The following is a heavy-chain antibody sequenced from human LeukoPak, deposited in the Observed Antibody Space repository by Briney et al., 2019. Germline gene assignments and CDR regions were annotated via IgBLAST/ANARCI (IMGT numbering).Heavy chain of an antibody. CDR3: ARAGFDYYDSSGYLTYYYYGMDV. CDR1: GGSFSGYY. Sequence: TSETLSLTCAVYGGSFSGYYWSWIRQPPGKGLEWMGEINHSGSTNYNPSLKSRVTISVDASKNQFSLKLSSVTAAYTAVYYCARAGFDYYDSSGYLTYYYYGMDVWGQGTTVTVSS. D-gene: IGHD3-22*01. V-gene: IGHV4-34*01. J-gene: IGHJ6*02. CDR2: INHSGST.